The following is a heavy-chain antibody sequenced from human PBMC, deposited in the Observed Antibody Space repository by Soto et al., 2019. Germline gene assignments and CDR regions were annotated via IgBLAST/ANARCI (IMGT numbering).Heavy chain of an antibody. J-gene: IGHJ4*02. Sequence: ASVKVSCKASGYAITAYYIHWVRQAPGQGLEWMGWTDPRSGGAIYAQKFQDRVTMTRDTSISTVYMDLSGLRSDDTALYYCARDDYGIYPYWGQGTLVTVSS. D-gene: IGHD1-26*01. CDR3: ARDDYGIYPY. V-gene: IGHV1-2*02. CDR2: TDPRSGGA. CDR1: GYAITAYY.